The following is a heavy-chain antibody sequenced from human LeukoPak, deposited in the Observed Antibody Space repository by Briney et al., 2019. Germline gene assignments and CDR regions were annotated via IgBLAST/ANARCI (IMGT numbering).Heavy chain of an antibody. J-gene: IGHJ4*02. V-gene: IGHV4-39*07. CDR3: AGVIGNYDGRLDY. Sequence: PSETLSLTCTVSGGSISSSSYYWGWIRQPPGKGLEWIGSIYYSGSTYYNPSLKSRVTISVDTSKNQFSLKLSSVTAADTAMYYCAGVIGNYDGRLDYWGQGTLVTVSS. CDR2: IYYSGST. CDR1: GGSISSSSYY. D-gene: IGHD1-7*01.